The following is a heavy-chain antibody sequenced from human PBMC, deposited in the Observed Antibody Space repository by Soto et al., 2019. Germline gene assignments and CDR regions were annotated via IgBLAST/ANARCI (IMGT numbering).Heavy chain of an antibody. J-gene: IGHJ4*02. D-gene: IGHD1-26*01. CDR1: GFTFSSYD. Sequence: EVQLVESGGGLVQPGGSLRLSCAASGFTFSSYDMHWVRQATGKGLEWVSAIGTAGDTYYLGSVKGRFTISRENAKNSLYLQMSSLRSEDTAVYYCVKDRWVDYWGQGTLVTVSS. CDR3: VKDRWVDY. V-gene: IGHV3-13*01. CDR2: IGTAGDT.